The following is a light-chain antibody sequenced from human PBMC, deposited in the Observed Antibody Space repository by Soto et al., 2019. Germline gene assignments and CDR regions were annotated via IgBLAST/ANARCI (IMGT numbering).Light chain of an antibody. CDR3: QQPNSFPPS. J-gene: IGKJ4*01. Sequence: DIQMTQSPSSVSASVGDRVTITCRASQGIASGLDWYQQKPGKAPRFLIYPSSNLQSGVPSRFSGSGSGTDITLTISSLQPEDFATYFCQQPNSFPPSFGGGNKVEIK. CDR2: PSS. CDR1: QGIASG. V-gene: IGKV1-12*01.